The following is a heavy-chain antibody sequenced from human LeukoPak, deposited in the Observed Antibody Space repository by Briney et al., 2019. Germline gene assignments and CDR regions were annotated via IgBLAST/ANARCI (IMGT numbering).Heavy chain of an antibody. V-gene: IGHV3-53*04. J-gene: IGHJ4*02. Sequence: GGSLRLSCAASGFTVSSNYMSWVRQAPGKGLEWVSVIYSGGSTYYADSVKGRFTISRHNSKNTLYLQMNSLRAEDTAVYYCARPPYYNDIFVWADWGQETRVTVS. CDR1: GFTVSSNY. CDR3: ARPPYYNDIFVWAD. CDR2: IYSGGST. D-gene: IGHD3-9*01.